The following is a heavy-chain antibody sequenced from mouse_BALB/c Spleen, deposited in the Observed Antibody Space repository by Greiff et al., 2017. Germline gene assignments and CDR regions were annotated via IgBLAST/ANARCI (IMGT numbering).Heavy chain of an antibody. J-gene: IGHJ4*01. Sequence: EVKVVESGGGLVQPGGSRKLSCAASGFTFSSFGMHWVRQAPEKGLEWVAYISSGSSTIYYADTVKGRFTISRDNPKNTLFLQMTSLRSEDTAMYYCASSYYYGSSYAFGYAMDYWGQGTSVTVSS. D-gene: IGHD1-1*01. V-gene: IGHV5-17*02. CDR1: GFTFSSFG. CDR2: ISSGSSTI. CDR3: ASSYYYGSSYAFGYAMDY.